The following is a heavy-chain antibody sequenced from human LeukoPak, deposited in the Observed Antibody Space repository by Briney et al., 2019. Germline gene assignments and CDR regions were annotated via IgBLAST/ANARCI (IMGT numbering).Heavy chain of an antibody. CDR1: GFIFSDSW. Sequence: PGGSLSLSCAASGFIFSDSWMTWFRQSPGKGLQWVASIHQDAGEKQYVDSVRGRFTISRDNAKNSLYLQMNSLRVEDTAMYYCTTSKDHYSHHWGQGTLVTVSS. CDR3: TTSKDHYSHH. J-gene: IGHJ4*02. CDR2: IHQDAGEK. V-gene: IGHV3-7*05.